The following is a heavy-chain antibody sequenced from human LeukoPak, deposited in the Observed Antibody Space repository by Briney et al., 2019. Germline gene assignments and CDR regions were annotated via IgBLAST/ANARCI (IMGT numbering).Heavy chain of an antibody. CDR3: AREAPELRFLEWLPQYYFDY. CDR2: IYYSGST. D-gene: IGHD3-3*01. J-gene: IGHJ4*02. CDR1: GGSISSGDYY. Sequence: SEALSLTCTVSGGSISSGDYYWSWIRQPPGKGLEWIGYIYYSGSTYYNPSLKSRVTISVDTSKNQFSLKLSSVTAADTAVYYCAREAPELRFLEWLPQYYFDYWGQGTLVTVSS. V-gene: IGHV4-30-4*08.